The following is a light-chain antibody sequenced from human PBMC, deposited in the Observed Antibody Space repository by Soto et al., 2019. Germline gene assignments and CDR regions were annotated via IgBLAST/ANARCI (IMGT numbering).Light chain of an antibody. V-gene: IGKV3-15*01. Sequence: EIVMTQSPATLSVSPGERATLSCRASQSVSSNLAWYPQKPGQAPRLLIYCASTRATGIPARFSGGGSGTEFTLTISSLQSEDFAVYYCQQYNNWPYTFGQGTKLEIK. J-gene: IGKJ2*01. CDR1: QSVSSN. CDR3: QQYNNWPYT. CDR2: CAS.